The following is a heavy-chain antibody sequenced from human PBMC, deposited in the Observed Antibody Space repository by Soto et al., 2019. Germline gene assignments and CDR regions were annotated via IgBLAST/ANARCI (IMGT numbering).Heavy chain of an antibody. CDR1: GYTFTTYD. CDR2: MDPNSGST. Sequence: ASVKVSCKASGYTFTTYDINWVRQAPGQGLEWLGWMDPNSGSTGYAQNFQGRITMTRNISRNTAHMELSSLQSEGTAVYYCARERKFDFWRKGLDVWGQGTTVTVSS. CDR3: ARERKFDFWRKGLDV. J-gene: IGHJ6*02. D-gene: IGHD3-3*01. V-gene: IGHV1-8*01.